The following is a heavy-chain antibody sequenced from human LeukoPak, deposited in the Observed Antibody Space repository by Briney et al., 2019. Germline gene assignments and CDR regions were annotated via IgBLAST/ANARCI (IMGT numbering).Heavy chain of an antibody. CDR3: AIIYGSGSYYLDY. Sequence: GGSLRLSCAASRFTFSSYSMNWVRLAPGKGLEWVSSISSSSSYIYYADSVKGRFTISRDNAKNSLYLQMNSLRAEDTAVYYCAIIYGSGSYYLDYWGQGTLVTVSS. CDR1: RFTFSSYS. V-gene: IGHV3-21*01. J-gene: IGHJ4*02. D-gene: IGHD3-10*01. CDR2: ISSSSSYI.